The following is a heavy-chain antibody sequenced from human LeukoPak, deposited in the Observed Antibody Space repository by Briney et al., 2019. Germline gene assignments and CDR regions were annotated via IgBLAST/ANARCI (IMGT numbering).Heavy chain of an antibody. CDR1: GFTFDDYA. D-gene: IGHD2-15*01. CDR2: ISGDGGST. CDR3: AKDTIGYCSGGSCYWSWFDP. J-gene: IGHJ5*02. Sequence: VGSLRLSCAASGFTFDDYAMHWVRQAPGKGLEWVSLISGDGGSTYYADSVKGRFTISRDNSKNSLYLQMNSLRTEDTALYYCAKDTIGYCSGGSCYWSWFDPWGQGTLVTVSS. V-gene: IGHV3-43*02.